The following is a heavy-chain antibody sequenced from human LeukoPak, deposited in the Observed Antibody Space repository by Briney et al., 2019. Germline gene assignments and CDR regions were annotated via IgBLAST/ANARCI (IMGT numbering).Heavy chain of an antibody. J-gene: IGHJ4*02. Sequence: GGSLRLSCAASGFIFSDYGMHWVRQAPGKGLEWVAFIRYDGSDKYYADSVKGRFTISRDNSKNTLYLQMNSLRAEDTAVYYCAKEGGYDFPSYFDYWGQGTLVTVSS. CDR3: AKEGGYDFPSYFDY. CDR2: IRYDGSDK. V-gene: IGHV3-30*02. CDR1: GFIFSDYG. D-gene: IGHD5-12*01.